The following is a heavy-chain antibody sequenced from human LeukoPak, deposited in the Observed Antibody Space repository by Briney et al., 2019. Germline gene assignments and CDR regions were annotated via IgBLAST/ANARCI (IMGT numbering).Heavy chain of an antibody. Sequence: GGSLRLSCAASGFTFDDYAMHWVRQAPGKGLEWVSGIGWNSGSIGYADSVKGRFTISRDNAKNSLYLQMNSLRAEDTALYYCAKDMRPAAIGYGMDVWGQGTTVTVSS. D-gene: IGHD2-2*01. J-gene: IGHJ6*02. CDR1: GFTFDDYA. CDR3: AKDMRPAAIGYGMDV. CDR2: IGWNSGSI. V-gene: IGHV3-9*01.